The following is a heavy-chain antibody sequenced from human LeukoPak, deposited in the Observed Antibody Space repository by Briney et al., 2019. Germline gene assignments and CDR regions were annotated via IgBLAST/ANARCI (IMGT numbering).Heavy chain of an antibody. CDR2: INTNTGNP. Sequence: ASVKVSCKASGYTFTSYGISWVRQAPGQGLEWMGWINTNTGNPTYAQGFTGRFVFSLDTSVSTAYLQISSLKAEDTAVYYCAREIDARSYYYYMDVWGKGTTVTVSS. D-gene: IGHD2/OR15-2a*01. CDR3: AREIDARSYYYYMDV. V-gene: IGHV7-4-1*02. CDR1: GYTFTSYG. J-gene: IGHJ6*03.